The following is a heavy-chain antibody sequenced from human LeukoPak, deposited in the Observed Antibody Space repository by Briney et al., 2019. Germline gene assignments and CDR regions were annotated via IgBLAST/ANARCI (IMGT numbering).Heavy chain of an antibody. CDR1: SRSLSGYY. CDR3: AASLWFGIYSEY. V-gene: IGHV4-34*01. CDR2: FNNNWGA. Sequence: SESLSLACAVYSRSLSGYYWTSFRQPPGKGLEWTGEFNNNWGAQYNTPLKSRVTISVDTSNNQLSLSLNSVTTADTAVNYCAASLWFGIYSEYWGQGSLVTVSS. J-gene: IGHJ4*02. D-gene: IGHD3-10*01.